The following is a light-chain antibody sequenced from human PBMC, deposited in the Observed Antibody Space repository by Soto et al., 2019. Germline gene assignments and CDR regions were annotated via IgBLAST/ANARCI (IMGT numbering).Light chain of an antibody. CDR1: HNIVTY. V-gene: IGKV1-39*01. CDR3: QQSHSTPPT. J-gene: IGKJ2*01. Sequence: DIHMAQSPPSLSASVGDRVTITCRASHNIVTYLNWYQQKAGKAPSLLIYEASHLQSGVPFRFFGSGSGTDFTLTIENLQNEDSATYSCQQSHSTPPTFGPGTKLEIK. CDR2: EAS.